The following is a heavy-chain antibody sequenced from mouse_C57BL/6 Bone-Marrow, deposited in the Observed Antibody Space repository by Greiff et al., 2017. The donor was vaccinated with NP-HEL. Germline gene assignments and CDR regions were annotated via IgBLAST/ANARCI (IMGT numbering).Heavy chain of an antibody. Sequence: QVQLQQPGAELVKPGASVKLSCKASGYTFTSYWMQWVKQRPGQGLEWIGEIDPSDSYTNYNQKFKGKATLTVDTSSSTAYMQLSSLTSEDSAVYYCARGAHQAWFAYWGQGTLVTVSA. V-gene: IGHV1-50*01. CDR3: ARGAHQAWFAY. J-gene: IGHJ3*01. CDR2: IDPSDSYT. CDR1: GYTFTSYW.